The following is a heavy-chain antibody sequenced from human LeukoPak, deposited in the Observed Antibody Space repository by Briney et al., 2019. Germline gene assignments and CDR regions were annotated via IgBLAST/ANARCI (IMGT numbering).Heavy chain of an antibody. Sequence: PGGSLRLSCAASGITFSNYAMNWVRRAPGKGLEWVSTISGSGGSAYYVDSVKGRFTISRDNSKNTLYLQMNSLRAEDTAVYYCAKRFQGFGYNSRWPEDQYFDYWGQGTLVTVSS. V-gene: IGHV3-23*01. CDR3: AKRFQGFGYNSRWPEDQYFDY. J-gene: IGHJ4*02. CDR2: ISGSGGSA. CDR1: GITFSNYA. D-gene: IGHD6-13*01.